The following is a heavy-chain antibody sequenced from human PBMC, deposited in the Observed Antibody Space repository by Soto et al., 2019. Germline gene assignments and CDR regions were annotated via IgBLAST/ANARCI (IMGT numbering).Heavy chain of an antibody. J-gene: IGHJ4*02. CDR3: ASSIDSGDYMYYFDY. CDR2: IKQDGSEK. CDR1: GFTFSSYW. Sequence: EVQLVESGGGLVQPGGSLRLSCAASGFTFSSYWMSWVRQAPGKGLEWVANIKQDGSEKYYVDSVKGRFTISRDNAKNSLYLQMNSLRAEDTAVYYCASSIDSGDYMYYFDYWGQGTLVTVSS. D-gene: IGHD4-17*01. V-gene: IGHV3-7*01.